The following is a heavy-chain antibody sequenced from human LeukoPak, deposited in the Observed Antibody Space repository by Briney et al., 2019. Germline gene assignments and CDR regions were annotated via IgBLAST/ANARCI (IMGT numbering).Heavy chain of an antibody. V-gene: IGHV1-8*01. CDR3: ARATVEMATISTLNDY. CDR2: MNPNSGNT. CDR1: GHTFTSYD. D-gene: IGHD5-24*01. J-gene: IGHJ4*02. Sequence: ASVKVSCKAAGHTFTSYDINLVRQATGQGLEWMGWMNPNSGNTGYAQKFQGRVTMTRNTSISTAYMELSSLRSEDTAVYYCARATVEMATISTLNDYWGQGTLVTVSS.